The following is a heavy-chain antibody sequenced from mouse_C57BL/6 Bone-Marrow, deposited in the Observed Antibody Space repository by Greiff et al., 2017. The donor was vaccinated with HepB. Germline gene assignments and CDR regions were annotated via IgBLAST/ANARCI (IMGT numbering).Heavy chain of an antibody. Sequence: VQLQQPGAELVMPGASVKLSCKASGYTFTSYWMHWVKQRPGQGLEWIGEIDPSDSYTNYNQKFKGKSTLTVDKSSSTAYMQLSSLTSEDSAVYYCARKGLTGWYFDVWGTGTTVTVSS. V-gene: IGHV1-69*01. D-gene: IGHD4-1*01. CDR3: ARKGLTGWYFDV. J-gene: IGHJ1*03. CDR2: IDPSDSYT. CDR1: GYTFTSYW.